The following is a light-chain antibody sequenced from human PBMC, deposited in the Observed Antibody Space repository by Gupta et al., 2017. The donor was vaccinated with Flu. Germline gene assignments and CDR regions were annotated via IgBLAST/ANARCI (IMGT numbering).Light chain of an antibody. V-gene: IGKV3-11*01. CDR2: DAS. J-gene: IGKJ3*01. Sequence: EIVLTQSPATLSLSPGERATLSCRASQSVSSYLAWYQQKPGQAPRLLIYDASNRATGIPARFSGSGYGKDFTLTISSREPEDFAVYYCQQPSNWVGITFGHGTKVDIK. CDR1: QSVSSY. CDR3: QQPSNWVGIT.